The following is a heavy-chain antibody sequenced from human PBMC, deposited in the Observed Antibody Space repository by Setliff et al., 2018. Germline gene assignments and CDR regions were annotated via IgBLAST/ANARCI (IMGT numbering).Heavy chain of an antibody. CDR1: GYSISSGYY. CDR3: ARLRGAFDY. D-gene: IGHD3-16*01. J-gene: IGHJ4*02. V-gene: IGHV4-38-2*01. Sequence: SETLSLTCGVSGYSISSGYYWGWIRQPPGKGLEWIGSIYRTGSTNYNPSLESRVTISVDTSKNQFSLRLNSATAADTAVYYCARLRGAFDYWGQGTLVTVSS. CDR2: IYRTGST.